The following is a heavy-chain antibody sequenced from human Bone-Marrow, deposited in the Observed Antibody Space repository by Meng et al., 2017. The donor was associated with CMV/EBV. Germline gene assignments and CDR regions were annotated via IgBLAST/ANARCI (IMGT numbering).Heavy chain of an antibody. D-gene: IGHD6-6*01. V-gene: IGHV3-21*01. J-gene: IGHJ6*02. CDR1: RFTFSSYS. CDR3: AKSSSRDPYYYYGMDV. CDR2: ISSSSSYI. Sequence: GQSLKISCAASRFTFSSYSMNWVRQAPGKGLEWVSSISSSSSYIYYADSVKGRFTISRDNAKNSLYLQMNSLRAEDTAVYYCAKSSSRDPYYYYGMDVWGQGTTVTVSS.